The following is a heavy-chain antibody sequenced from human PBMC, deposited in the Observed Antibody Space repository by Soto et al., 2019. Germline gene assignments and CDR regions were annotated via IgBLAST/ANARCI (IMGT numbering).Heavy chain of an antibody. CDR1: GFTFSSYS. Sequence: PGGSLRLSCAASGFTFSSYSIHWVRQAPGKGLEWVAVISYDEHTKYYADSVKGRFTISRDNSKNTLYLHMNSLSAEDTAVYYCAGEWEYYSSSGHWYFDLWGRGTLVTVSS. D-gene: IGHD6-6*01. J-gene: IGHJ2*01. V-gene: IGHV3-30*04. CDR3: AGEWEYYSSSGHWYFDL. CDR2: ISYDEHTK.